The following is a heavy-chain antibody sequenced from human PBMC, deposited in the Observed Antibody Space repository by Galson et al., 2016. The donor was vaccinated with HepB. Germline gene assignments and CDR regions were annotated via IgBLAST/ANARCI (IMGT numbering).Heavy chain of an antibody. Sequence: SVKVSCKASGDTFSPYAFSWVRQAPGQGLQWMGGIVPLFGTANYAQQFQGRVTITADASTGTTYMDLGSLVSEDSAVYYCARGRAGYHYDHWGQGTLVTVSS. CDR2: IVPLFGTA. V-gene: IGHV1-69*13. D-gene: IGHD3-9*01. CDR3: ARGRAGYHYDH. J-gene: IGHJ4*02. CDR1: GDTFSPYA.